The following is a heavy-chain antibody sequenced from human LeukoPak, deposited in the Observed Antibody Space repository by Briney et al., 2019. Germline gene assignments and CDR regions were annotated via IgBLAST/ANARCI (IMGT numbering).Heavy chain of an antibody. Sequence: PGGSLRLSCAASGFTFGTYNMNWVRQAPGKGLEWVSSIGSSSTFMYCADSVKGRFTISRDNAKNSLYLQMNSLRAEDTAVYYCARDLRGQKTFDIWGQGTMVTVSS. CDR3: ARDLRGQKTFDI. J-gene: IGHJ3*02. CDR1: GFTFGTYN. CDR2: IGSSSTFM. V-gene: IGHV3-21*01.